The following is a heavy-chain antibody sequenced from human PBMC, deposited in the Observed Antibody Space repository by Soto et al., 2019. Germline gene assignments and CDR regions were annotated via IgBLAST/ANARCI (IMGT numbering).Heavy chain of an antibody. CDR3: ARELGCSSTSCYVYYYYYGMDV. J-gene: IGHJ6*02. CDR2: ISSSSSYI. Sequence: GGSLRLSCAASGFTFSSYSMNWVRQAPGKGLEWVSSISSSSSYIYYADSVKVRFTISRDNAKNSLYLQMNSLRAEDTAVYYCARELGCSSTSCYVYYYYYGMDVWGQGTTVTVSS. CDR1: GFTFSSYS. V-gene: IGHV3-21*01. D-gene: IGHD2-2*01.